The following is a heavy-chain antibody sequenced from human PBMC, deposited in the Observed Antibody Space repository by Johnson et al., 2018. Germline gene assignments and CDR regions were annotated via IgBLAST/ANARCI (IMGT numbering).Heavy chain of an antibody. CDR1: GYTFTVYD. J-gene: IGHJ3*02. Sequence: QVQLVQSGAEVKKPGASVKVSCRASGYTFTVYDFNWVRQATGQGLEWMGYMNPNSGNTGYAQKFKGRVTMTRDTSIKTAYMELSSLRSEDTAGYYCARGNVRSFDIWGQGTTVTVSS. D-gene: IGHD2/OR15-2a*01. CDR3: ARGNVRSFDI. CDR2: MNPNSGNT. V-gene: IGHV1-8*01.